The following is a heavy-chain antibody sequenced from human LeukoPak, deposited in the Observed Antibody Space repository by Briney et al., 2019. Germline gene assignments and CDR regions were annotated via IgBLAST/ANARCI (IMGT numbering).Heavy chain of an antibody. V-gene: IGHV3-23*01. D-gene: IGHD3-22*01. CDR1: GFTFSSYA. J-gene: IGHJ4*02. Sequence: GGSLRLSCAASGFTFSSYAVSWVRQAPGKGLEWVSAISGSGGSTYYADSVKGRFTISRDNSKNTLYLQMNSLRAEDTAVYYCAKDTMEYYYDSSGLFDYWGQGTLVTVSS. CDR2: ISGSGGST. CDR3: AKDTMEYYYDSSGLFDY.